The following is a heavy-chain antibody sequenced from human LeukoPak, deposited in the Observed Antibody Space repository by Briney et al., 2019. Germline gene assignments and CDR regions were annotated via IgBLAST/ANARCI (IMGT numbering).Heavy chain of an antibody. V-gene: IGHV3-23*01. Sequence: SGGSLRLSGEASGFNFNIYGMNWVRQAPGKGLQWVSNIGGRDDATYYADSVKGRFTISRDNFKNTVYLEMSNLRIEDTAIYYCAKSLWGTSGCTDYWGQGTLVTVSS. J-gene: IGHJ4*02. D-gene: IGHD2-15*01. CDR3: AKSLWGTSGCTDY. CDR1: GFNFNIYG. CDR2: IGGRDDAT.